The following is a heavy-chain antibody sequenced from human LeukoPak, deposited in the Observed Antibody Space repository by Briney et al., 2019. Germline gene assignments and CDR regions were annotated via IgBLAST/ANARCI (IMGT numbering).Heavy chain of an antibody. CDR1: GGSFSGYY. CDR3: ARERPPYYYGSGSYRAFDI. V-gene: IGHV4-34*01. J-gene: IGHJ3*02. CDR2: INHSGST. Sequence: PSETLSVTCAVYGGSFSGYYWSWIRQPPGKGLEWIGEINHSGSTNYNPSLKSRVTISVDTSKNQFSLKLSSVTAADTAVYYCARERPPYYYGSGSYRAFDIWGQGTMVTVSS. D-gene: IGHD3-10*01.